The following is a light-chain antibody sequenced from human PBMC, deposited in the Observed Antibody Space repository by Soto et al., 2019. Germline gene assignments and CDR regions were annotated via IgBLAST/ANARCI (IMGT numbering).Light chain of an antibody. V-gene: IGKV3-15*01. CDR3: QQYNDWPPYT. Sequence: EIVMTQSPATLSVSPGERATLSCRASQSVSYNLAWYQQKPGQAPRLLIFGASARATGIPVRFSGSGSGTEFTLTISSLQSEDFAVYYCQQYNDWPPYTFGQGTKLDIK. CDR2: GAS. J-gene: IGKJ2*01. CDR1: QSVSYN.